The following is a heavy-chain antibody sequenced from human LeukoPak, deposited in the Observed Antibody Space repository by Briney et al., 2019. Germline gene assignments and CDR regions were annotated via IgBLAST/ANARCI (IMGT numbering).Heavy chain of an antibody. D-gene: IGHD6-13*01. CDR3: ARSYSSSWSGFDP. CDR2: IYPGDSDT. V-gene: IGHV5-51*03. Sequence: GESLKISCKGSGYSFTSYWIGWVRQMPGKGLEWMGIIYPGDSDTKYSPSFQGQVTISADKSISTAYLQWSSLKASDTAMYYCARSYSSSWSGFDPWGQGTLVTVSS. J-gene: IGHJ5*02. CDR1: GYSFTSYW.